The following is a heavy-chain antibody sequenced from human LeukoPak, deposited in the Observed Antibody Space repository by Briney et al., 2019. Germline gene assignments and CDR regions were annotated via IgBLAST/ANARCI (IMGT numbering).Heavy chain of an antibody. Sequence: SSETLSLTCTVSGGSISSNNYYWGWIRQPPGKGLDWIGSINYSGRTSYHPSLRSRVTISVDTSKNQFSLRLSSVTAADTAVFYCASVNSGYDYAVDYWGRGTLVTVSS. D-gene: IGHD5-12*01. CDR2: INYSGRT. J-gene: IGHJ4*02. CDR3: ASVNSGYDYAVDY. V-gene: IGHV4-39*01. CDR1: GGSISSNNYY.